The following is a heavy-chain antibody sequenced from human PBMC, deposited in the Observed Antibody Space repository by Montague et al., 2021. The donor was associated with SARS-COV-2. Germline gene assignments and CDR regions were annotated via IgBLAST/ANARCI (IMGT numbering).Heavy chain of an antibody. J-gene: IGHJ4*02. D-gene: IGHD6-19*01. CDR2: VNPDGTRT. V-gene: IGHV3-74*01. CDR1: GFTFRNYW. CDR3: ARGAFSNGLDK. Sequence: SLRLSCAASGFTFRNYWMEWVRQGPGKGLVWVSNVNPDGTRTNYXDSAKGRATISRDNAKNTLYLQIDSLTADDTAVYYCARGAFSNGLDKWGQGTLVTVSS.